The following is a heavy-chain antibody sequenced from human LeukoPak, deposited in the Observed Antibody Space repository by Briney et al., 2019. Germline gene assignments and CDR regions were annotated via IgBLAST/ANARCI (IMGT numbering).Heavy chain of an antibody. D-gene: IGHD3-10*01. CDR2: INHSGST. Sequence: SETLSLTCAVYGGSFSGYYWSWIRQPPGKGLEWIGEINHSGSTNYNPSLKSRVTISVDTSKNQFSLKLSSVTAADTAVYYCARGRIGRITMVRGVMPRFDCWGQGTLVTVSS. V-gene: IGHV4-34*01. J-gene: IGHJ4*02. CDR3: ARGRIGRITMVRGVMPRFDC. CDR1: GGSFSGYY.